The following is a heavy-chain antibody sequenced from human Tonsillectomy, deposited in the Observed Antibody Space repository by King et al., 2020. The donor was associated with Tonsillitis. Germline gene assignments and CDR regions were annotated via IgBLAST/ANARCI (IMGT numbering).Heavy chain of an antibody. D-gene: IGHD2-2*01. V-gene: IGHV1-18*01. CDR1: GYTFTSYG. CDR3: AREHCSSTSCYNWFDP. CDR2: ISGHNGNT. Sequence: QLVQSGAEVKKPGASVKVSCKASGYTFTSYGISWVRQAPGQGLEWMGWISGHNGNTKYAQKVQGRVTMTTDTSTSTAYMELRSLRSDDPAVYYCAREHCSSTSCYNWFDPWGQGTLVTVSS. J-gene: IGHJ5*02.